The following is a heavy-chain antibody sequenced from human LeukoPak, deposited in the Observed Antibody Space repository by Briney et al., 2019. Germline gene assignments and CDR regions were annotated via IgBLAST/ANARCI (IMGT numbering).Heavy chain of an antibody. J-gene: IGHJ4*02. Sequence: SETLSPTCTVSGGSISSSSYYWDWIRQPPGKGLEWIGCIYYSGSTYYNPSLKSRVTISVDTSKNHFSLKLSSVTAADTAVYYCARHKGGSSEFDYWGQGTLVTVSS. V-gene: IGHV4-39*01. CDR1: GGSISSSSYY. D-gene: IGHD1-26*01. CDR2: IYYSGST. CDR3: ARHKGGSSEFDY.